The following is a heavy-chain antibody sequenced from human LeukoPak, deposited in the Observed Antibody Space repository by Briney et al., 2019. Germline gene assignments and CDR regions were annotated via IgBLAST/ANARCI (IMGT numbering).Heavy chain of an antibody. V-gene: IGHV3-21*01. Sequence: GGSLRLSCAASGFTFSSYSMNWVRQAPGKGLEWVSSRSSSSYIYYADSVKGRFTISRDNAKNSLYLQMNSLRAEDTAVYYCARDLWNDVGNWFDPWGQGTLVTVSS. CDR1: GFTFSSYS. CDR2: RSSSSYI. D-gene: IGHD1-1*01. CDR3: ARDLWNDVGNWFDP. J-gene: IGHJ5*02.